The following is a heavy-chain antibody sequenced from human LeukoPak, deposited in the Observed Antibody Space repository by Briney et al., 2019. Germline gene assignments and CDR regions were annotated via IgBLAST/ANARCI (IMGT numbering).Heavy chain of an antibody. CDR1: GFTFSSYA. V-gene: IGHV3-30*04. Sequence: GGSLRLSCAASGFTFSSYAMHWVRQAPGKGLEWVAVISYDGSNKYYADSVKGRFTISRDNSKNTLYLQMNSLRAEDTAVYHCARDYYGSGSYHFDYWGQGTLVTVSS. D-gene: IGHD3-10*01. CDR2: ISYDGSNK. CDR3: ARDYYGSGSYHFDY. J-gene: IGHJ4*02.